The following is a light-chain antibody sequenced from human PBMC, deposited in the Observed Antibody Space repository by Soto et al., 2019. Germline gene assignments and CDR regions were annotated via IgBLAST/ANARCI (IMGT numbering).Light chain of an antibody. V-gene: IGKV1-27*01. J-gene: IGKJ3*01. CDR2: AAS. Sequence: DIQMTQSPSSLSAFVGDRVTITCRASQGISNYLAWYQQKPGRVPTLLIYAASTLRSRVTSRFSGSGSGTDFTLTISILQPEDVASYYCQEYKTAPFIFGPGTKVDIK. CDR1: QGISNY. CDR3: QEYKTAPFI.